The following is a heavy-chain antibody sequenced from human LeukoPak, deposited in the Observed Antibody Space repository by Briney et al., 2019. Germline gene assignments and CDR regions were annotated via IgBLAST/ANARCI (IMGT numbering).Heavy chain of an antibody. Sequence: PSETLSLTCAVYGGSFSGYYWSWIRQPPGKGLEWIGEINHSGSTNYNPSLKSRVTISVDTSKNQFSLKLSSVTAADTAVYYCARGVVLGGSGWYVQGERLTGMDVWGQGTTVTVSS. CDR1: GGSFSGYY. CDR3: ARGVVLGGSGWYVQGERLTGMDV. CDR2: INHSGST. D-gene: IGHD6-19*01. V-gene: IGHV4-34*01. J-gene: IGHJ6*02.